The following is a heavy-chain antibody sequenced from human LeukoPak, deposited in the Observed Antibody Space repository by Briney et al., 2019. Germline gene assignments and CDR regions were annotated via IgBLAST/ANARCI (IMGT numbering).Heavy chain of an antibody. J-gene: IGHJ4*02. CDR2: IYYSGST. Sequence: SETLSLTCTVSGGSISSYYWSWIRQPPGKGLEWIGYIYYSGSTNYNPSLKSRVTISVDTSKNQFSLKLSSVTAADTAVYYCARVRVDRALSYYFDYWGQGTLVTVSS. D-gene: IGHD3-22*01. CDR1: GGSISSYY. CDR3: ARVRVDRALSYYFDY. V-gene: IGHV4-59*01.